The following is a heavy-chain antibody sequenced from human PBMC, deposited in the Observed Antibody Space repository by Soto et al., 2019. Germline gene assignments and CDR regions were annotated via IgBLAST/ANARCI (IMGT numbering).Heavy chain of an antibody. CDR3: AKGPTTVTTRWFDP. J-gene: IGHJ5*02. CDR2: ITGSGTST. V-gene: IGHV3-23*01. CDR1: GFTFRDSV. D-gene: IGHD4-17*01. Sequence: PGGSTRLSCEASGFTFRDSVIGWVRQAQGKGLEWVSVITGSGTSTRYADSVRGRFTISRDNSKNTLYLQMNSLRAEDTAVYYCAKGPTTVTTRWFDPWGQGTLVTVSP.